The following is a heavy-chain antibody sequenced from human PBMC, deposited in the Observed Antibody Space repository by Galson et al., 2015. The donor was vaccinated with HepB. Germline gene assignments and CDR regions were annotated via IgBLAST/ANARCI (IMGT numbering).Heavy chain of an antibody. Sequence: TLSLTCTVSGGSISSGDYYWSWIRQPPGKGLEWIGYIYYSGSTYYNPSLKSRVTISVDTSKNQFSLKLSSVTAADTAVYYCAARPGEYSYGHAPIDYWGQGTLVTVSS. J-gene: IGHJ4*02. CDR1: GGSISSGDYY. V-gene: IGHV4-30-4*01. D-gene: IGHD5-18*01. CDR2: IYYSGST. CDR3: AARPGEYSYGHAPIDY.